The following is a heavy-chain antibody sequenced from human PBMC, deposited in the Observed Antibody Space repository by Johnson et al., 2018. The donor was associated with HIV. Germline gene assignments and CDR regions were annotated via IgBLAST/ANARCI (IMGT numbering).Heavy chain of an antibody. CDR3: AKDLYNWNLQKHAFDI. Sequence: VQLVESGGGLVQPGGSLRLSCAASGFTFSSYAMTWVRQAPGKGLEWVSSISGSGGSTYYVDSVKGRFTISRANSKNTLYLQMNSLRAEDTAVYYCAKDLYNWNLQKHAFDIWGQGTMVTVSS. J-gene: IGHJ3*02. CDR2: ISGSGGST. V-gene: IGHV3-23*04. D-gene: IGHD1-1*01. CDR1: GFTFSSYA.